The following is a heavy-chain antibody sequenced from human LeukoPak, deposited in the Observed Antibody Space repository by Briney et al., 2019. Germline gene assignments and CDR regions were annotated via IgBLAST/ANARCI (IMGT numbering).Heavy chain of an antibody. D-gene: IGHD6-19*01. CDR2: INPDGRDK. CDR3: VSGSGWIFDY. CDR1: GFTFSTHW. J-gene: IGHJ4*02. V-gene: IGHV3-7*01. Sequence: GGSLRLSCATSGFTFSTHWMIWVRQAPGKGLEWVANINPDGRDKQYLDSVKGRFTISRDSARNSLYLQMNSLRAEDTAVYYCVSGSGWIFDYWGQGTLVTVSS.